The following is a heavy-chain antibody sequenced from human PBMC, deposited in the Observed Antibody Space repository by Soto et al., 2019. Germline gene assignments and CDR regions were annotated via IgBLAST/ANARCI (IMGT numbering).Heavy chain of an antibody. J-gene: IGHJ6*02. CDR3: AREVLATNPHYYGMDV. CDR1: GGTFSSYA. CDR2: IIPIFGTA. D-gene: IGHD5-12*01. V-gene: IGHV1-69*06. Sequence: QVQLVQSGAEVKKPGSSVNVSCKASGGTFSSYAISWVRQAPGQGLEWMGGIIPIFGTANYAQKFQGRVTITADKSTSKDYMELSSLRSEDTAVYYCAREVLATNPHYYGMDVWGQGTTVTVSS.